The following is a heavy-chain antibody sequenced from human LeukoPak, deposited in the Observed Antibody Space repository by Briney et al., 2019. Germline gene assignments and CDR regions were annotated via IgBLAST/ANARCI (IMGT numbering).Heavy chain of an antibody. CDR2: ISVSGNT. Sequence: QSGGSLRLSCAASGFTLSSYAMSWVRQAPGKGLEWVSAISVSGNTYHADSVKGRFTISRDSSKNTLYLQMNRLRAEDTAVYYCARDLNYYGSGSSEDYYYYMDVWGKGTTVTISS. CDR1: GFTLSSYA. CDR3: ARDLNYYGSGSSEDYYYYMDV. J-gene: IGHJ6*03. V-gene: IGHV3-23*01. D-gene: IGHD3-10*01.